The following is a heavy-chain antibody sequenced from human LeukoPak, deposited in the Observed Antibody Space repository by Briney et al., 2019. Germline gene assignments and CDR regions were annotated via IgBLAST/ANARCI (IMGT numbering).Heavy chain of an antibody. D-gene: IGHD3-10*01. J-gene: IGHJ5*02. Sequence: ASETLSLTCTVSGGSISSYYWSWIRQPPGKGLEWIGYIYYSGSTNYNPSLKSRVTISVDTSKNQFSLKLSSVTAADTAVYYCAREEYGSGSHWFDPWGQGTLVTVSS. CDR2: IYYSGST. CDR3: AREEYGSGSHWFDP. CDR1: GGSISSYY. V-gene: IGHV4-59*01.